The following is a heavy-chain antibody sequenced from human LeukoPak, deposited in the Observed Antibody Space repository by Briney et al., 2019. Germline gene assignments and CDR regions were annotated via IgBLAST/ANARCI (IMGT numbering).Heavy chain of an antibody. CDR2: IYPGDPDT. CDR1: GYSFTSYW. V-gene: IGHV5-51*01. J-gene: IGHJ4*02. Sequence: GESLKISCKGSGYSFTSYWIGWVRQMPGKGLEWMGIIYPGDPDTRYSPSFQGQVTISADKSISTAYLQWSSLKASDTAMYYCARPVYDILTGLYYFDYWGQGTLVTVSS. D-gene: IGHD3-9*01. CDR3: ARPVYDILTGLYYFDY.